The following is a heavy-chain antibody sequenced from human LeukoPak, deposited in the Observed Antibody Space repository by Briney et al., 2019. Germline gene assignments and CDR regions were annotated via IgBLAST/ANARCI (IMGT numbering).Heavy chain of an antibody. D-gene: IGHD3/OR15-3a*01. Sequence: SETLSLTCTVSGGYISRFYWGWIRQPPGKGLEYIGYIYNSGSTNYNPTLKSRVTISVDTSKKQFSLQLNSVTAADTAVYYCARVRSDTTLDGDYFDYWGQGTLVIVSS. CDR2: IYNSGST. CDR3: ARVRSDTTLDGDYFDY. CDR1: GGYISRFY. J-gene: IGHJ4*02. V-gene: IGHV4-59*01.